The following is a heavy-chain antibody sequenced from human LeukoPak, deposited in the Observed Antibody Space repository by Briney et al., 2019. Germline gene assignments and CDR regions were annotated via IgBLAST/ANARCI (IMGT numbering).Heavy chain of an antibody. CDR2: ISPSGDST. CDR3: ATLGYYYSLDY. V-gene: IGHV1-46*01. CDR1: GYTFSNHY. Sequence: ASVKVSCKASGYTFSNHYLHWVRQAPGQGLEWMGVISPSGDSTTYAQKFQGRVTMTRDTSTNIVYMELSSLRSEDTAVYYCATLGYYYSLDYWGQGTLVTVSS. D-gene: IGHD3-22*01. J-gene: IGHJ4*02.